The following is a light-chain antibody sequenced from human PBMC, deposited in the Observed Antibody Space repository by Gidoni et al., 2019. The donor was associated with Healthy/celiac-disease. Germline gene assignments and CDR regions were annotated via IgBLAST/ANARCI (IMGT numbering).Light chain of an antibody. V-gene: IGKV1-5*03. CDR2: KAS. J-gene: IGKJ1*01. Sequence: DIQMTQSPSTLSASVGDRVTITCRASQSISSWLDWYQQKPGKAPKLLIYKASSLESGVPSRFSGSGSGTEFTLTISRLQPDDFATYYCQQYNSYSKTFGQGTKVEIK. CDR1: QSISSW. CDR3: QQYNSYSKT.